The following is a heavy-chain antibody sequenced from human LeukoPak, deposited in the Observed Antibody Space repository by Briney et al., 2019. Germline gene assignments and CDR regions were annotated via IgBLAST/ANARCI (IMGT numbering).Heavy chain of an antibody. D-gene: IGHD3-10*01. CDR3: ARDRGSGSSYFDY. CDR1: GFTFSSYA. V-gene: IGHV3-23*01. Sequence: PGGSLRLSCAASGFTFSSYAMSWVRQAPGKGLEWVSAISGSGGSTYYADSVKGRFTISRDNSKNSLYLQMNSLRAEDTAVYYCARDRGSGSSYFDYWGQGTLVTVSS. CDR2: ISGSGGST. J-gene: IGHJ4*02.